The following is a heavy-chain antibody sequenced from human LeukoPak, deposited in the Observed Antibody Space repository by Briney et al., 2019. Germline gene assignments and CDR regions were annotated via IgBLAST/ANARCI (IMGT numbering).Heavy chain of an antibody. Sequence: GGSLRLSCAASGFTFSSYSMNWVRQAPGKGLEWVSSISSSSSYIYYAASVKGRFTISRDNAKNSLYLQMNSLRAEDTAVYYCARGRTDTAMARPNWFDPWGQGTLVTVSS. V-gene: IGHV3-21*01. CDR2: ISSSSSYI. J-gene: IGHJ5*02. CDR1: GFTFSSYS. CDR3: ARGRTDTAMARPNWFDP. D-gene: IGHD5-18*01.